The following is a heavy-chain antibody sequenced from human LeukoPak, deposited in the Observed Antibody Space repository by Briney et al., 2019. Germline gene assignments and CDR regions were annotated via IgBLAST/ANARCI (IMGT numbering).Heavy chain of an antibody. CDR1: GYTLTSYY. D-gene: IGHD2-2*01. J-gene: IGHJ3*02. Sequence: ASVKATCKASGYTLTSYYMHWARQAPGQGLEWMGIINPSGGSTSYAQKFQGRVTMTRDTSTSTVYMEMNSLRSEDTAVYYCARFRGRTSHDAFDIWGQGTMVTVSS. V-gene: IGHV1-46*03. CDR2: INPSGGST. CDR3: ARFRGRTSHDAFDI.